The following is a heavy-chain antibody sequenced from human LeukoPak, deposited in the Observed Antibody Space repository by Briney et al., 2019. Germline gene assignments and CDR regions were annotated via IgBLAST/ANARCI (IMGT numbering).Heavy chain of an antibody. CDR2: IRYDGSNK. J-gene: IGHJ4*02. D-gene: IGHD5-24*01. V-gene: IGHV3-30*02. CDR3: AREEMATILLDY. Sequence: GGSLRLSCAASGFTFSSYGMHWVRQAPGKGLEWVAFIRYDGSNKYYADSVKGRFTISRDNSKNTLYLQMNSLRAEDTAVYYCAREEMATILLDYWGQGTLVTVSS. CDR1: GFTFSSYG.